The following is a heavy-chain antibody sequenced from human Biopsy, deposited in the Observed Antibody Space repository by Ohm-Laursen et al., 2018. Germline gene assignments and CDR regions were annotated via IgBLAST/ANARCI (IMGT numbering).Heavy chain of an antibody. D-gene: IGHD4-23*01. V-gene: IGHV4-59*11. CDR3: ARGSNEYGGLYFPH. J-gene: IGHJ1*01. CDR2: ISHTGYT. Sequence: TLSLTCAVSGGSFTGHYWTWIRQPPGKGLEWIGHISHTGYTSYKSSLKSRVTISLDTSRKHFSLRLTSLAAADTAVYYCARGSNEYGGLYFPHWGQGTLVTVSS. CDR1: GGSFTGHY.